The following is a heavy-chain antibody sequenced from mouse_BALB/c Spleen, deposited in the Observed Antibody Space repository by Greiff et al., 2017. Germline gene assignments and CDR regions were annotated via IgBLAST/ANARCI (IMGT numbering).Heavy chain of an antibody. V-gene: IGHV5-17*02. CDR3: ATYDYDGPWFAY. CDR1: GFTFSSFG. J-gene: IGHJ3*01. D-gene: IGHD2-4*01. Sequence: EVKVVESGGGLVQPGGSRKLSCAASGFTFSSFGMHWVRQAPEKGLEWVAYISSGSSTIYYADTVKGRFTISRDNPKNTLFLQMTSLRSEDTAMYYCATYDYDGPWFAYWGQGTLVTVSA. CDR2: ISSGSSTI.